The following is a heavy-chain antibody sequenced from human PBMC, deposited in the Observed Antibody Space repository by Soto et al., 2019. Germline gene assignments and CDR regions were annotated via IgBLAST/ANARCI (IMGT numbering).Heavy chain of an antibody. Sequence: GGSLRLSCAVSGFTFNSYSMNWVRQAPGKGLLWVARSSDDGGTTHYADSVRGRFTVSRDNAKNSLYLQMNSLRAEDTAVYYCASDSQQASYYGMDVWGQGTTVTVSS. CDR2: SSDDGGTT. V-gene: IGHV3-74*01. CDR3: ASDSQQASYYGMDV. J-gene: IGHJ6*02. CDR1: GFTFNSYS.